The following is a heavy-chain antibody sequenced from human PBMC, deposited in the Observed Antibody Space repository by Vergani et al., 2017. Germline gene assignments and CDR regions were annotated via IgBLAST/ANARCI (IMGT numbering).Heavy chain of an antibody. CDR2: VEDSGYF. Sequence: QVQLQESGPGLVRPSESLSLTCTVSGGSLSGYYWNWIRQPPGEGLEWIGYVEDSGYFNYNPSLKTRVSMSSDTSNNKFSLMLSSVTVADTAVYYCARSIVSRNPPDYFDSWRQGTLVTVSS. CDR1: GGSLSGYY. J-gene: IGHJ4*02. CDR3: ARSIVSRNPPDYFDS. D-gene: IGHD1-14*01. V-gene: IGHV4-59*01.